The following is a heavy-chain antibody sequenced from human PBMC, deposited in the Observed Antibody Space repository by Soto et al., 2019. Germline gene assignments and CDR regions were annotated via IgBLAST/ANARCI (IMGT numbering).Heavy chain of an antibody. CDR2: VSGDGYAS. D-gene: IGHD3-10*01. V-gene: IGHV3-23*01. J-gene: IGHJ4*03. CDR3: AGRHYFGSGSFALAT. CDR1: GFTFSSNA. Sequence: EVRLLESGGNLVQPGGSLRLSCAGSGFTFSSNAMSWVRQAPGKGLEWVSSVSGDGYASDYADSVKGRFTVSRHNSKNTLCLQLNSLRAEDTAVYYCAGRHYFGSGSFALATWGQGTLVTVSS.